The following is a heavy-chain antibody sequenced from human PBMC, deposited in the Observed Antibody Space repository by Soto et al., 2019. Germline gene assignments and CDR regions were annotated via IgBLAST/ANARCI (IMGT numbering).Heavy chain of an antibody. D-gene: IGHD3-22*01. V-gene: IGHV2-5*02. CDR3: AHSGYYYDSSGFPIDY. CDR1: GFSLSTSGVG. J-gene: IGHJ4*02. CDR2: IYWDDDK. Sequence: SGPTLVNPTQTLTLTCTFSGFSLSTSGVGVGWIRQPPGKALEWLALIYWDDDKRYSPSLKSRLTITKDTSKNQVVLTMTNMDPVDTATYYCAHSGYYYDSSGFPIDYWGQGTLVTVSS.